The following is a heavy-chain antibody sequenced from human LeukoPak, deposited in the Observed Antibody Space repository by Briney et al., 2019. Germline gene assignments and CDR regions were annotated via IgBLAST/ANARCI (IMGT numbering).Heavy chain of an antibody. CDR3: ARRSVRELDY. D-gene: IGHD5-24*01. Sequence: GGSLRLSCAGSGFIFSDYWMNWVRQAPGKGLVRVSLINNDGSATTYADSVKGRFTISRDNAKNTLYLQMNSLGAEDTAVYYCARRSVRELDYWGQGTLVTVSS. CDR2: INNDGSAT. CDR1: GFIFSDYW. V-gene: IGHV3-74*01. J-gene: IGHJ4*02.